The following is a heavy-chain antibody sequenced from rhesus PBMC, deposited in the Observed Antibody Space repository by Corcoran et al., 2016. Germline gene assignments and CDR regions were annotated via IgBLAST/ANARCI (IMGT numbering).Heavy chain of an antibody. CDR2: IYGGSGST. Sequence: QVQLQESGPGVVKPSETLSLTCAVSGGSISSYCWGWIRQPPGQGLEWIGQIYGGSGSTSYNPSLKSRVTISSDTSKNQFSLKLSSVTAADTAVYYCARNWGRTVGTVCDYWGQGVLVTVSS. V-gene: IGHV4-147*01. J-gene: IGHJ4*01. CDR3: ARNWGRTVGTVCDY. D-gene: IGHD5-24*01. CDR1: GGSISSYC.